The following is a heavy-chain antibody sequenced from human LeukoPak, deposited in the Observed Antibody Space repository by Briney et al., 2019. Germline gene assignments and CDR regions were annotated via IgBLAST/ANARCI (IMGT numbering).Heavy chain of an antibody. D-gene: IGHD6-19*01. V-gene: IGHV3-49*04. J-gene: IGHJ4*02. CDR3: TRGRSGWYTISDY. CDR1: GFTFGDHA. Sequence: GGSLRLSCTASGFTFGDHAMSWVRQAPGKGLEWVTFIRSKTHGETTEYAASVKGRFTISRDDSKSIAYLQMNSLKTEDTAVCYCTRGRSGWYTISDYWGQGTLVTVSS. CDR2: IRSKTHGETT.